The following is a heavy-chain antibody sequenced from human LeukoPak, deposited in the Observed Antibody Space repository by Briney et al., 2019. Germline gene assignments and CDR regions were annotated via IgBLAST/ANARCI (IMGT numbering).Heavy chain of an antibody. CDR1: GFTFSSYS. Sequence: PGGSLRLSCAASGFTFSSYSMNWVRQAPGKGLEWVSSISSSSSYIYYADSVKGRFTISRDNAKNSLYLQMNSLRAEDTAVYYCARDPYYYDSSGYYPFDYWGQGTLVTVSS. J-gene: IGHJ4*02. CDR3: ARDPYYYDSSGYYPFDY. CDR2: ISSSSSYI. D-gene: IGHD3-22*01. V-gene: IGHV3-21*04.